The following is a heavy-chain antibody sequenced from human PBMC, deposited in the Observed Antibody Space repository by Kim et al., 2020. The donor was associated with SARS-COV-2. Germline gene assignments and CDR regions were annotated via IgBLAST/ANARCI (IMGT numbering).Heavy chain of an antibody. CDR3: ARATYYYGSGSPQLKAFDI. Sequence: SVKVSCKASGGTFSSYAISWVRQAPGQGLEWMGGIIPIFGTANYAQKFQGRVTITADESTSTAYMELSSLRSEDTAVYYCARATYYYGSGSPQLKAFDIWGQGTMVTVSS. D-gene: IGHD3-10*01. CDR2: IIPIFGTA. CDR1: GGTFSSYA. V-gene: IGHV1-69*13. J-gene: IGHJ3*02.